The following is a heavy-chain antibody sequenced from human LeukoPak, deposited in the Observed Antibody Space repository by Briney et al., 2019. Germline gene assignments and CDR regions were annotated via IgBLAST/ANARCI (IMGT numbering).Heavy chain of an antibody. CDR1: GFTFDDYG. J-gene: IGHJ4*02. CDR2: INWNGGST. V-gene: IGHV3-20*04. Sequence: GGSLRLSCAASGFTFDDYGMSWVRQAPGKGLEWVSGINWNGGSTGYADYVKGRFTTSRDNAKNSLYLQMNSLRAEDTALYYCARDSSLVRGVIRGAFDYWGQGTLVTVSS. D-gene: IGHD3-10*01. CDR3: ARDSSLVRGVIRGAFDY.